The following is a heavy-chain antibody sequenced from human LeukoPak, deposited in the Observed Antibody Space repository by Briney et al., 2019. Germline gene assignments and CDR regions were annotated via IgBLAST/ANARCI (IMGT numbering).Heavy chain of an antibody. CDR3: ARGLERRPFYYYYYGMDV. J-gene: IGHJ6*02. CDR2: IGTAGDT. V-gene: IGHV3-13*01. CDR1: GFTFSSYD. D-gene: IGHD1-1*01. Sequence: GGSLRLSCAASGFTFSSYDMHWVRQATGKGLEWVSAIGTAGDTYYPGSVKGRFTIPRENAKNSLYLQMSGLRAGDTAVYYCARGLERRPFYYYYYGMDVWGQGTTVTVSS.